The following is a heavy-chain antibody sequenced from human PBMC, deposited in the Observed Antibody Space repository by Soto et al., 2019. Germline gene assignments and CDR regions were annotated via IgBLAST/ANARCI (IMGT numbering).Heavy chain of an antibody. CDR2: ITYSGGSR. V-gene: IGHV3-23*04. CDR1: GFTFSNYA. J-gene: IGHJ4*02. Sequence: EVQLVESGGGLVQPGGSLRLSCAASGFTFSNYAMAWVRQAPGKGLEWVSTITYSGGSRDYADSVKGRFTISRDKSKNTLYLQMNSMRAEDTAVYYGAKKGYHETSGYPIRYFDYWGQGTLVTGSS. CDR3: AKKGYHETSGYPIRYFDY. D-gene: IGHD3-22*01.